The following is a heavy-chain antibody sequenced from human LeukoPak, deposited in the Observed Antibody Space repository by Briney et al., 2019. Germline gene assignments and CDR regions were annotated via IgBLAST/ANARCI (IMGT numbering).Heavy chain of an antibody. D-gene: IGHD3-22*01. V-gene: IGHV3-23*01. Sequence: GGSLRLSCAASGFTFSSYAMSWVRQAPGKGLEWVSAISGSGGGTYYADSVKGRFTISRDNSKNTLYLQMNSLRAEDTAVYYCAKDMGVVVITSLDYWGQGTLVTVSS. J-gene: IGHJ4*02. CDR2: ISGSGGGT. CDR1: GFTFSSYA. CDR3: AKDMGVVVITSLDY.